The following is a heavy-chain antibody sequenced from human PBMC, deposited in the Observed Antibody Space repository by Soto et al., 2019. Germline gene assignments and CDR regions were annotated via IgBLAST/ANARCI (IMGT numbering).Heavy chain of an antibody. J-gene: IGHJ5*02. CDR1: GGSISSNYW. Sequence: QVQLQESGPGLVKPSETLSLTCAVSGGSISSNYWWTWVRQPPEKGLEWIGEIYHSGGANYNPSLKSRVTISVDKSKNQFSLRLTSVAAADTAVYYCTRVPLTTSGILPGFDPWGQGTLVTVSS. V-gene: IGHV4-4*02. CDR2: IYHSGGA. D-gene: IGHD1-20*01. CDR3: TRVPLTTSGILPGFDP.